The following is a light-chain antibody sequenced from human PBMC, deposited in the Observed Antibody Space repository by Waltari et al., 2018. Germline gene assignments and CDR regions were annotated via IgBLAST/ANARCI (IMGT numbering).Light chain of an antibody. CDR2: LGS. V-gene: IGKV2-28*01. CDR3: MQALQTPRT. Sequence: DIVMTQSPLSLPVSPGEPASISCRSSQSLLHSNGKNYLDWYLQKPGQSPQVLIYLGSNRASGVPDRFSGSGSGTDFTLEISRVEAEDVGVYYCMQALQTPRTFGQGTKVEIK. CDR1: QSLLHSNGKNY. J-gene: IGKJ1*01.